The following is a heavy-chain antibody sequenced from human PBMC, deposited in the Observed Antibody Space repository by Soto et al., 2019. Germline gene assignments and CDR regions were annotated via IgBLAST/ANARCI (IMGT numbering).Heavy chain of an antibody. CDR1: GLTFHSFS. J-gene: IGHJ6*02. CDR2: VSFDSKNK. D-gene: IGHD3-16*02. Sequence: LVESGGGVVQPGRSLTLSCAASGLTFHSFSMHWVRQAPGKGLEWVATVSFDSKNKYYIDSVEGRFTISRDNSKSVMSLQMTSLRHEDTAVYYCAKESVEATYSYYGMDVWGPGTTVTVSS. CDR3: AKESVEATYSYYGMDV. V-gene: IGHV3-30*18.